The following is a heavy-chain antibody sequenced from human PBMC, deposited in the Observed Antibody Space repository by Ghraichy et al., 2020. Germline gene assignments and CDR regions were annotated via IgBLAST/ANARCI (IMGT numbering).Heavy chain of an antibody. J-gene: IGHJ6*02. Sequence: SETLSLTCAVYGGSFSGYYWSWIRQPPGKGLEWIGEINHSGSTNYNPSLKSRVTISVDTSKNQFSLKLSSVTAADTAVYYCASLILNPFYGMDVWGQGTTVTVSS. CDR2: INHSGST. CDR3: ASLILNPFYGMDV. D-gene: IGHD1-14*01. CDR1: GGSFSGYY. V-gene: IGHV4-34*01.